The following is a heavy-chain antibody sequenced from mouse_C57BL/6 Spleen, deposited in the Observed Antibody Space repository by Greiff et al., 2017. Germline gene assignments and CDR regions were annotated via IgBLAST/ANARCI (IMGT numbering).Heavy chain of an antibody. CDR3: ARDTTNWYFDV. D-gene: IGHD1-1*01. Sequence: EVQLQQSGAELVKPGASVKLSCTASGFNIKDYYMHWVKQRTEQGLEWIGRIDPEDGETKYASKFQGQATIPADTSSNTAYLQLSSLTSEDTAGYYCARDTTNWYFDVWGTGTTVTVSS. V-gene: IGHV14-2*01. CDR2: IDPEDGET. CDR1: GFNIKDYY. J-gene: IGHJ1*03.